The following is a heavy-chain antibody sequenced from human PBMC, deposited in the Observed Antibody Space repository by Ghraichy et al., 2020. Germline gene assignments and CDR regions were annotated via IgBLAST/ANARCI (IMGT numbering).Heavy chain of an antibody. Sequence: GGSLRLSCAASGFTFSSNAMSWVRQAPGKGLEWVSTIGSGGSSTNYVDSVKGRFTISRDNSKNTLYLQMNSLRAEDTAVYYCAKRGDVYSPETYFDYWGQGTLVTVSS. V-gene: IGHV3-23*01. J-gene: IGHJ4*02. CDR1: GFTFSSNA. D-gene: IGHD5-24*01. CDR3: AKRGDVYSPETYFDY. CDR2: IGSGGSST.